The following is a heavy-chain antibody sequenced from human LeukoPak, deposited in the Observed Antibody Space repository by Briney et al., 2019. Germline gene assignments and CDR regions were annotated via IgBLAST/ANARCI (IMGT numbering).Heavy chain of an antibody. CDR2: IIPIFGTA. CDR1: GGTFISYA. J-gene: IGHJ4*02. Sequence: SVKVSCKASGGTFISYAISWVRQAPGQGREWMGGIIPIFGTANYAQKFHGRVTITTDESKSKAYMEMSSLRSEDTAVYYCARDMTRIVMGEFDYWGQGTLVTVSS. V-gene: IGHV1-69*05. D-gene: IGHD3-16*01. CDR3: ARDMTRIVMGEFDY.